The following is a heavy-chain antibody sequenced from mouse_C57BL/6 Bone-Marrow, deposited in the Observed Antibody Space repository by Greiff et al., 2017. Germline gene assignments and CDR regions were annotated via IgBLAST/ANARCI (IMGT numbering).Heavy chain of an antibody. D-gene: IGHD1-1*01. J-gene: IGHJ2*01. CDR2: ISNKANGYTT. CDR1: GFTFTDSY. V-gene: IGHV7-3*01. CDR3: ARDAVSVFYFDY. Sequence: EVHLVESGGGLVQPGGSLSLSCAASGFTFTDSYMSWVRQPPGKALEWLGLISNKANGYTTEYSASVKGRFTISRDNSQSILYLQMNALRAEDSSTYYCARDAVSVFYFDYWGQGTTLTVSS.